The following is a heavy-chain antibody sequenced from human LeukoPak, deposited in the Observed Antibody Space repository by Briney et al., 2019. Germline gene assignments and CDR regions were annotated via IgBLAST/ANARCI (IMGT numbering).Heavy chain of an antibody. CDR2: IKGDGGEI. Sequence: GGSLRLSCAASGFTFSTYAMSWVRQAPGKGLVWVSGIKGDGGEITYADSVKGRVTISRDNAKNTVYLQLNSLRAEDTAVYYCASESTSRNWYNWGQGTLVTVSS. D-gene: IGHD6-13*01. J-gene: IGHJ4*02. CDR3: ASESTSRNWYN. CDR1: GFTFSTYA. V-gene: IGHV3-74*03.